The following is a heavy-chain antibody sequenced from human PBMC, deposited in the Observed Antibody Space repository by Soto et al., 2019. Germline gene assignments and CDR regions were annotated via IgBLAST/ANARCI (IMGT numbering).Heavy chain of an antibody. CDR3: VRAYYDSSGYSTHFDY. V-gene: IGHV1-2*04. Sequence: XSVKVSCKASGYTFTGHFMHLLRHAPGQGLEWMGWINPRSGGTKYAQKFQGWVTMTRDTSISTAYMELSRLRSDDTAVYYCVRAYYDSSGYSTHFDYWGQGTLVTVSS. CDR1: GYTFTGHF. J-gene: IGHJ4*02. D-gene: IGHD3-22*01. CDR2: INPRSGGT.